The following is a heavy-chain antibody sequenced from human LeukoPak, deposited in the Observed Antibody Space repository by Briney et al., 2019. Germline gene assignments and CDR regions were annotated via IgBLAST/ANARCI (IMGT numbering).Heavy chain of an antibody. D-gene: IGHD1-26*01. J-gene: IGHJ6*02. V-gene: IGHV1-69*04. Sequence: SVKVSCKASGGTFSSYAISWVRQAPGQGLEWMGRIIPTLGIANYAQKFQGRVTITADKSTSTAYMELSSLRSEDTAVYYCARDCGSYLNYYGMDVWGQGTTVTVSS. CDR3: ARDCGSYLNYYGMDV. CDR1: GGTFSSYA. CDR2: IIPTLGIA.